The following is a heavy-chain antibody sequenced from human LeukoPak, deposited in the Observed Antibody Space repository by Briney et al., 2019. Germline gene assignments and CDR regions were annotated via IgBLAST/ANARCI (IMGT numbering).Heavy chain of an antibody. D-gene: IGHD2-2*01. J-gene: IGHJ4*02. V-gene: IGHV4-4*07. CDR3: ARVKASSTSWTFDQ. CDR1: GGSTNSYY. Sequence: PSETLSLTCSVSGGSTNSYYWSWIRQSGGKGLEWIGRIYSSGSTVYNPSLNSRLTMTIDTSKNQFSLTLKSVTATDTAVYYCARVKASSTSWTFDQWGQGALVTVSS. CDR2: IYSSGST.